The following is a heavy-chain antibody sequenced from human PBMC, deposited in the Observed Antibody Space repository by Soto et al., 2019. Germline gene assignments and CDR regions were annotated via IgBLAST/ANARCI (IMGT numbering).Heavy chain of an antibody. CDR2: IWYDGSNK. Sequence: GGSLKLSCAASGFTFSSYGMHWVRQAPDKGLEWVAVIWYDGSNKYYADSVKGRFTISRDNSKNTLYLQMNSLRAEDSAVYYCARDPYYDFCSGYLGYYYYGMDVWGQGTTVTVSS. CDR1: GFTFSSYG. CDR3: ARDPYYDFCSGYLGYYYYGMDV. V-gene: IGHV3-33*01. D-gene: IGHD3-3*01. J-gene: IGHJ6*02.